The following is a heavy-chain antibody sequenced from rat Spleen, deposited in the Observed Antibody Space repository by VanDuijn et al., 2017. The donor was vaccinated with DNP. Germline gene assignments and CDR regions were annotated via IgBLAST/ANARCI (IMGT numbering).Heavy chain of an antibody. V-gene: IGHV5-19*01. D-gene: IGHD1-4*01. CDR2: ISHSGGGT. CDR3: ATSPGPYRFAH. CDR1: GITFSNSV. J-gene: IGHJ3*01. Sequence: EVQLVESGGGLVQPGRSLKLSCAASGITFSNSVMHWIRQAPTKGQQWVTSISHSGGGTYYRDSVKGRFTISRDNANRTLYLQMDSLRSEDTATYYCATSPGPYRFAHWGQVTLVTVSS.